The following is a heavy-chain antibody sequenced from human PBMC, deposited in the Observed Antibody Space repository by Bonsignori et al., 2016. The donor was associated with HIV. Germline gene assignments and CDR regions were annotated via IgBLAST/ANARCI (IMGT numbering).Heavy chain of an antibody. V-gene: IGHV3-53*01. CDR2: IYSGGST. Sequence: WIRQPPGKGLEWVSVIYSGGSTYYADSVKGRFTISRDNSKNTLYLQMNSLRAEDTAVYYCAREVYSSSWYDAFDIWGQGTMVTVSS. CDR3: AREVYSSSWYDAFDI. D-gene: IGHD6-13*01. J-gene: IGHJ3*02.